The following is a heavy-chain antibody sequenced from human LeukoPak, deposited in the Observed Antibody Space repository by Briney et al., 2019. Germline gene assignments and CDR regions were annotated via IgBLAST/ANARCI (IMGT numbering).Heavy chain of an antibody. CDR2: INAGNGNT. D-gene: IGHD3-22*01. J-gene: IGHJ4*02. CDR3: ARDGNYYDSSGLADY. V-gene: IGHV1-3*01. Sequence: ASVRVSCKASGYTFTSYGISWVRQAPGQGLEWMGWINAGNGNTKYSQKFQGRVTITRDTSASTAYMELSSLRSEDTAVYYCARDGNYYDSSGLADYWGQGTLVTVSS. CDR1: GYTFTSYG.